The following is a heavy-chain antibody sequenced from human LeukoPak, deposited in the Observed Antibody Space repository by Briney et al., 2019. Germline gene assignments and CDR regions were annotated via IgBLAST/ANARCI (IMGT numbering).Heavy chain of an antibody. D-gene: IGHD3-3*01. CDR1: GYTFTGYY. Sequence: ASVKVSCKASGYTFTGYYMHWVRQAPGQGLEWMGWINPNSGGTNYAQKFQGRVTMTRDTSISTAYMELSRLRSDDTAVYYCARDFPHKYYDFWSGYYVEPAFDIWGQGTMVTVSS. J-gene: IGHJ3*02. CDR3: ARDFPHKYYDFWSGYYVEPAFDI. V-gene: IGHV1-2*02. CDR2: INPNSGGT.